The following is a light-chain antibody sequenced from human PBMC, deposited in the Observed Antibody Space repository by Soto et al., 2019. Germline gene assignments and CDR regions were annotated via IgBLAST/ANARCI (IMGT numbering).Light chain of an antibody. CDR1: QSVSSN. J-gene: IGKJ1*01. Sequence: VVKQSPTTLSLSPGEKATLSRKASQSVSSNLAWYQQKPGQAPRLLIYGASSRATGIPDRFSGSGSGTDFTLTISRLEPEDFAVYYCQQYGSSPWTFGQGTKVDI. V-gene: IGKV3-20*01. CDR3: QQYGSSPWT. CDR2: GAS.